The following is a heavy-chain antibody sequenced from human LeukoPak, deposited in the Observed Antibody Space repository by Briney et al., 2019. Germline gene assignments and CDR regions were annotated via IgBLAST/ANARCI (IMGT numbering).Heavy chain of an antibody. D-gene: IGHD1-20*01. CDR1: GFTFSSYA. CDR3: AKDHTVSITYYFDY. J-gene: IGHJ4*02. Sequence: HPGGSLRLSCAASGFTFSSYAMSWVRQAPGKGLEWVSAISGSGGSTYYVDSVKGRFTISRDNSKNTLYLQMNSLRAEDTAVYYCAKDHTVSITYYFDYWGQGTLVTVSS. V-gene: IGHV3-23*01. CDR2: ISGSGGST.